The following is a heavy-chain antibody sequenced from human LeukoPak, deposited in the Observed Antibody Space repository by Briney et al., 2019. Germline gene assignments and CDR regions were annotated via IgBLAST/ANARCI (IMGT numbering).Heavy chain of an antibody. J-gene: IGHJ4*02. CDR3: AKDLGSSWEFDY. CDR2: INHSGST. V-gene: IGHV4-34*01. Sequence: SETLSLTCAVYGGSFSGYYWSWIRQPPGKGLEWIGEINHSGSTNYNPSLKSRVTISVDTSKNQFSLKLSSVTAADTAVYYCAKDLGSSWEFDYWGQGTLVTVSS. CDR1: GGSFSGYY. D-gene: IGHD6-6*01.